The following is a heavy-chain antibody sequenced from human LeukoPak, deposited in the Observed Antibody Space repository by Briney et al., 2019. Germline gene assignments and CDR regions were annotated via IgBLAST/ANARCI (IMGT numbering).Heavy chain of an antibody. CDR1: GFTFSTYW. Sequence: GGSLRLSCAASGFTFSTYWMSWVRQAPGKGLEWVANIKQDGSEKYYVDSVKGRFTISRDNAKNSLYLQMNSLRAEDTAVYYCARENYDILTGFHDAFDIWGQGTMVTVSS. V-gene: IGHV3-7*01. CDR3: ARENYDILTGFHDAFDI. J-gene: IGHJ3*02. D-gene: IGHD3-9*01. CDR2: IKQDGSEK.